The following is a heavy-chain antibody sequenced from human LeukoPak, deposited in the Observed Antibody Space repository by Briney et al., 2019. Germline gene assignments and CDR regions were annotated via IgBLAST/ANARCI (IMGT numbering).Heavy chain of an antibody. J-gene: IGHJ5*02. CDR1: GFSFSSYW. V-gene: IGHV5-51*01. CDR3: ARLWDSPNWVDP. Sequence: GESLKISCKGSGFSFSSYWVAWVGQLPGKGLEWMGIIYPGDSDTRYSPSFQGQVTISADKSISTAYLQWSSLKASDTAMYYCARLWDSPNWVDPWGQGTLVTVSS. CDR2: IYPGDSDT. D-gene: IGHD1-26*01.